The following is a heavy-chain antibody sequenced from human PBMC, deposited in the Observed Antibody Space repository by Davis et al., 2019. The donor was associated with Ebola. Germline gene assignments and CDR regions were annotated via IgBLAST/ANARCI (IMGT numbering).Heavy chain of an antibody. V-gene: IGHV4-34*01. Sequence: SETLSLTCAVYGGSFSGYYRSWIRQPPGKGLEWIGEINHSGSTNYNPSLKSRLSMSVDTSKNQFSLKLSSVSAADAAIYYCARGGVNWFDPWGQGILVTVSS. CDR1: GGSFSGYY. J-gene: IGHJ5*02. CDR2: INHSGST. CDR3: ARGGVNWFDP.